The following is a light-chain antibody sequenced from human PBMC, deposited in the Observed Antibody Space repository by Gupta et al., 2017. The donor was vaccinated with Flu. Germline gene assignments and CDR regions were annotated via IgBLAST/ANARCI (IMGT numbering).Light chain of an antibody. CDR3: QQSYTTPLFT. V-gene: IGKV1-39*01. CDR2: AAS. Sequence: DRVTITCRASQSISSYLNWYQQKPGKAPKLLIYAASSLQSGVPSRFSGSGSGTDFTLTISSLQPEDSATYYCQQSYTTPLFTFGPGTKVDIK. J-gene: IGKJ3*01. CDR1: QSISSY.